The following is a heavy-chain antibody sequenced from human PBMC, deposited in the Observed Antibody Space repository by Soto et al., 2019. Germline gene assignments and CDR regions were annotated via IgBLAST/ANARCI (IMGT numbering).Heavy chain of an antibody. J-gene: IGHJ4*02. CDR1: GYSFTSYW. Sequence: GESLKISCKGSGYSFTSYWIGWVRQMPGKGLEWMGIIYPGDSDTRYSPSFQGQVTISADKSISTAYLQWSSLKASDTAMYYCARLRDSSGYYQYYFDYWGQGTAVIVSS. CDR2: IYPGDSDT. CDR3: ARLRDSSGYYQYYFDY. V-gene: IGHV5-51*01. D-gene: IGHD3-22*01.